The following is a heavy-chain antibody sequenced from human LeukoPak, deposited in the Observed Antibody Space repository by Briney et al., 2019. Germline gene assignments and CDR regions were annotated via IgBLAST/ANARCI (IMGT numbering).Heavy chain of an antibody. V-gene: IGHV3-30-3*01. J-gene: IGHJ5*02. Sequence: HSGRSLRLSCAASGFTFSSYAMHWVRQAPGKGLEWVAVISYDGSNKYYADSVKGRFTISRDNSKNTLYLQMNSLRAEDTAVYYCAKDPHSGSYLWGQGTLVTVSS. CDR1: GFTFSSYA. D-gene: IGHD1-26*01. CDR2: ISYDGSNK. CDR3: AKDPHSGSYL.